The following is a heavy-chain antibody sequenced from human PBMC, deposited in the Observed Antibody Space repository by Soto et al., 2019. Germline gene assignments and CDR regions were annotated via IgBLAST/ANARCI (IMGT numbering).Heavy chain of an antibody. Sequence: EVELLESGGGLVQPGGSLRLSCAASGFTSSNYAMTWVRQSPGKGLEWLSSIRGSGETTYYADSVKGRVTISRDNDKNTLYVQINSLTAGDTAVYDWVEGLATTNIMLYSWGPGTPVIVSA. D-gene: IGHD3-16*01. J-gene: IGHJ4*02. CDR1: GFTSSNYA. CDR3: VEGLATTNIMLYS. V-gene: IGHV3-23*01. CDR2: IRGSGETT.